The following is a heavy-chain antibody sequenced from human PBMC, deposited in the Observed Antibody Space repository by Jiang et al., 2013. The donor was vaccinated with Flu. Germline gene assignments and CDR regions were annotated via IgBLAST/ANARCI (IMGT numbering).Heavy chain of an antibody. CDR3: ARDSVIGGYYVPGLYYFDY. Sequence: GAEVKKPGSSVKVSCKASGGTFSSYAISWVRQAPGQGLEWMGGIIPIFGTANYAQKFQGRVTITADESTSTAYMELSSLRSEDTAVYYCARDSVIGGYYVPGLYYFDYWGQGTLVTVSS. V-gene: IGHV1-69*01. CDR2: IIPIFGTA. J-gene: IGHJ4*02. CDR1: GGTFSSYA. D-gene: IGHD3-22*01.